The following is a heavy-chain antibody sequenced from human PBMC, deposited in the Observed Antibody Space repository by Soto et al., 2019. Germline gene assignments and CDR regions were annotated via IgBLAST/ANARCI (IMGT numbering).Heavy chain of an antibody. D-gene: IGHD3-3*01. CDR2: IWYDGSNK. CDR3: GRSVGDFWSGYRLNWFDP. J-gene: IGHJ5*02. Sequence: GGSLRLSCAASGFTFSSYGMHWVRQAPGKGLEWVAVIWYDGSNKYYADSVKGRFTISRDNSKNTLYLQMNSLRAEDTAVYYCGRSVGDFWSGYRLNWFDPWGQETLVTVSS. V-gene: IGHV3-33*01. CDR1: GFTFSSYG.